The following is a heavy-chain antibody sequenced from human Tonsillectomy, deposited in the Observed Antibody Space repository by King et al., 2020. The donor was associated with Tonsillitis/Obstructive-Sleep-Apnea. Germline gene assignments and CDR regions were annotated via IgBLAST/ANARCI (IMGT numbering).Heavy chain of an antibody. Sequence: VQLVESGGGLVQPGGSLRLSCAASGFAFSSYEMNWVRQAPGKGLEWVSYISSSGSTIYYADSVKGRFTISRDNAKNSLYLQMNSLRAEDTSVYYCARRGYSAFHPLGGYSYFSNGMDVWGQGTTVTVSS. D-gene: IGHD5-12*01. J-gene: IGHJ6*02. CDR1: GFAFSSYE. CDR3: ARRGYSAFHPLGGYSYFSNGMDV. V-gene: IGHV3-48*03. CDR2: ISSSGSTI.